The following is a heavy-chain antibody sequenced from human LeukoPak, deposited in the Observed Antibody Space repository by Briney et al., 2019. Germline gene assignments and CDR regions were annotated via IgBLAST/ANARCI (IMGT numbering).Heavy chain of an antibody. D-gene: IGHD3-10*01. CDR3: ARVLRVAPYYFDS. CDR1: GYTFTSYG. Sequence: ASVKVSCKASGYTFTSYGISWVRQAPGQGLKWMGWISAYNGNTNYARKLQGRVTMTTDTSTTTAYMELRSLRSDDTAVYYCARVLRVAPYYFDSWGQGTLVTVSS. CDR2: ISAYNGNT. V-gene: IGHV1-18*01. J-gene: IGHJ4*02.